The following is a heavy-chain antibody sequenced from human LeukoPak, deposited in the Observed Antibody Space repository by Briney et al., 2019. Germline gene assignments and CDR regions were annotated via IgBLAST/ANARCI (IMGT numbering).Heavy chain of an antibody. V-gene: IGHV3-30*03. D-gene: IGHD3-9*01. CDR2: ISYDGSNK. Sequence: GGSLRLSCAASGFTFSGYGMHWVRQAPGKGLEWVAVISYDGSNKYYADSVKGRFTISRDNSKNTLYLQMNSLRAEDTAVYYCARDSYYDILTGYTSLFDYWGQGTLVTVSS. J-gene: IGHJ4*02. CDR1: GFTFSGYG. CDR3: ARDSYYDILTGYTSLFDY.